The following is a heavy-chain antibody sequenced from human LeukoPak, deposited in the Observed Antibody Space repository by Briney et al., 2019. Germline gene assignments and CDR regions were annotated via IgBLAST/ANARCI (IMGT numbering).Heavy chain of an antibody. CDR1: GFTFSSYS. J-gene: IGHJ4*02. Sequence: PAGGSLRLSCAACGFTFSSYSTNWVRQAPGKGLEWISYISSSSSTIYYADSVKGRFTISRDNAKNSLYLQMNSLRAEDTAVYYCATSGYYDSEYYLDYWGQRTLVTVSS. V-gene: IGHV3-48*04. D-gene: IGHD3-10*01. CDR2: ISSSSSTI. CDR3: ATSGYYDSEYYLDY.